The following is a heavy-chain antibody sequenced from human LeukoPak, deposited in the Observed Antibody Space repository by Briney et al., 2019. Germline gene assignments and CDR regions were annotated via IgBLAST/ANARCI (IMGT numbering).Heavy chain of an antibody. D-gene: IGHD2-2*01. V-gene: IGHV3-30*03. CDR1: GFTFSSYG. J-gene: IGHJ3*02. CDR2: ISYDGSNK. Sequence: GRSLRLSCAASGFTFSSYGMHWVRQAPGKGLEWVAVISYDGSNKYYADSVKGRFTISRDNAKNSLYLQMNSLRAEDTAVYYCARENAYDAFDIWGQGTMVTVSS. CDR3: ARENAYDAFDI.